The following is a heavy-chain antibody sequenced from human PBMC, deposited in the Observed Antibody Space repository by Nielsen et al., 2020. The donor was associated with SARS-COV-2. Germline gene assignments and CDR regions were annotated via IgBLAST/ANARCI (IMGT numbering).Heavy chain of an antibody. J-gene: IGHJ3*02. CDR1: GFTFSSYS. D-gene: IGHD3-10*01. CDR3: AKDDVVRGDAFDI. V-gene: IGHV3-48*01. Sequence: GESLKISCAASGFTFSSYSMNWVRQAPGKGLEWVSYISSSSSTIYYADSVKGRFTISRDNAKNSLYLQMNSLRAEDTAVYYCAKDDVVRGDAFDIWGQGTMVTVSS. CDR2: ISSSSSTI.